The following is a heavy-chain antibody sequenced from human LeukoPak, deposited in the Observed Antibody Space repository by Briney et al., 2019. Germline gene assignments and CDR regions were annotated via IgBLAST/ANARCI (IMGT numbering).Heavy chain of an antibody. V-gene: IGHV1-46*01. D-gene: IGHD2-15*01. CDR3: GRVNSGGYRLDY. J-gene: IGHJ4*02. CDR1: GYTFTSYY. CDR2: INPSGFST. Sequence: ASVKVSCKASGYTFTSYYIHWVRQAPGQGLEWMGVINPSGFSTTYAQKFQGRVTMTRDTHTGTVYMQLTSLRSEDTAVYYCGRVNSGGYRLDYWGQGTLVTVSS.